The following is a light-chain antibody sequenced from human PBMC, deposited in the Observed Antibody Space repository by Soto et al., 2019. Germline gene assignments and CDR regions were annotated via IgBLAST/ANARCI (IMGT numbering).Light chain of an antibody. Sequence: QSVMTQPPSVSAAPGQKVTISCSGSSSNIGGNSVSWYQQLPGTAPKLLIYDDNKRPSGIPDRFSGSNSGNTATLTISRVEAGDEADYYCQVWDSTSDLAVFGTGTKLTVL. J-gene: IGLJ1*01. CDR2: DDN. CDR1: SSNIGGNS. V-gene: IGLV1-51*01. CDR3: QVWDSTSDLAV.